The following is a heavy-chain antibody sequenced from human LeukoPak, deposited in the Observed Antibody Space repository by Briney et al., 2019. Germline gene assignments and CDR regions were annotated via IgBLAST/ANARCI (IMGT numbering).Heavy chain of an antibody. CDR3: ARGALVGATTDAFDI. V-gene: IGHV4-59*01. D-gene: IGHD1-26*01. CDR1: GGSISSYY. Sequence: SETLSLTCTVSGGSISSYYWSWIRQPPGKGLEWIGYIYYSGSTNYNPSLKSRVTISVDTSKNQFSLKLSSVTAADTAVYYCARGALVGATTDAFDIWGQGTMVTVSS. CDR2: IYYSGST. J-gene: IGHJ3*02.